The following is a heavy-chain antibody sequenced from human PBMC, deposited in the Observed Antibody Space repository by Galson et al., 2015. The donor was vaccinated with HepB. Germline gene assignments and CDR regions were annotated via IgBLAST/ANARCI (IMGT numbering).Heavy chain of an antibody. Sequence: SLRLSCAASGFSVYSNYMNWVRQAPGKGLEGVSLIYSSSSSTNYADFVRGRFTISRDTSKNTVYLQMSRLRADDTAMYYCAQLGTGYWGRGTLVTVSS. J-gene: IGHJ4*02. CDR1: GFSVYSNY. V-gene: IGHV3-53*01. CDR2: IYSSSSST. D-gene: IGHD7-27*01. CDR3: AQLGTGY.